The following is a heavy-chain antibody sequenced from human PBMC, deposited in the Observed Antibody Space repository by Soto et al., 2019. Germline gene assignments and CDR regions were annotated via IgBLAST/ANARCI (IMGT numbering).Heavy chain of an antibody. CDR2: IYYSGST. V-gene: IGHV4-59*01. D-gene: IGHD3-10*01. CDR1: GGSISSYY. Sequence: QVQLQESGPGLVKPSETLSLTCTVSGGSISSYYWSWIRQPPGKGLEWIVYIYYSGSTNYNPSLKSRVTISVDTSKNLFSLKLSSVTAADTAVYYCARRYGEFNFDFWGQGTLVTVSS. J-gene: IGHJ4*02. CDR3: ARRYGEFNFDF.